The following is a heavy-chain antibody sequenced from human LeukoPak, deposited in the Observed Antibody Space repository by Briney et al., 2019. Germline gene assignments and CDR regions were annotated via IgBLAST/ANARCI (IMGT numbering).Heavy chain of an antibody. CDR1: GFTFSDFA. D-gene: IGHD6-19*01. Sequence: GGSLRLSCVASGFTFSDFAIQWVRQAPGKGLDWVAVISGAGSVTHYADSVRGRFTISRDNSRDTVFLQMNSLRPEDTGVYYCAREGYSSGSLGDLDHWGQGTWVTVSS. CDR3: AREGYSSGSLGDLDH. J-gene: IGHJ5*02. V-gene: IGHV3-30*04. CDR2: ISGAGSVT.